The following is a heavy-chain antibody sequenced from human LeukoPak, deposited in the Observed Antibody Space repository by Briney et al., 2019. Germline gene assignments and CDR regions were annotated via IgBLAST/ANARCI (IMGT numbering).Heavy chain of an antibody. D-gene: IGHD3-3*01. CDR2: ISSSSSYI. Sequence: GGSLRLSCAASGFTFSSYSMNWVRQAPGKGLEWVSSISSSSSYIYYADSVKGRFTISRDNAKNSLCLQMNSLRAEDTAVYYCARDNRITIFGVVIIFDYWGQGTLVTVSS. J-gene: IGHJ4*02. CDR3: ARDNRITIFGVVIIFDY. CDR1: GFTFSSYS. V-gene: IGHV3-21*01.